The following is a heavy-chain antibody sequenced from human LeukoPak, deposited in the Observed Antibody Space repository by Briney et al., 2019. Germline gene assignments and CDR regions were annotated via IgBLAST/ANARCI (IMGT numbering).Heavy chain of an antibody. Sequence: GGSLRLSCAASGFTFDDYAMHWVRQAPGKGLEWVSGISWNSGSIGYADSVKGRLTISRDNAKNSLYLQMNSLRAEDTALYYCAKDTGRYCSGGSCYGGGFDYWGQGTLVTVSS. CDR2: ISWNSGSI. V-gene: IGHV3-9*01. CDR3: AKDTGRYCSGGSCYGGGFDY. J-gene: IGHJ4*02. D-gene: IGHD2-15*01. CDR1: GFTFDDYA.